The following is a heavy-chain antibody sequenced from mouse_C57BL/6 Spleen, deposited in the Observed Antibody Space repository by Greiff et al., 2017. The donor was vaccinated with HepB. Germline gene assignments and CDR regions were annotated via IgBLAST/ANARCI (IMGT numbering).Heavy chain of an antibody. CDR1: GYTFTDYE. CDR2: IDPETGGT. Sequence: VQLQQSGAELVRPGASVTLSCKASGYTFTDYEMHWVKQTPVHGLEWIGAIDPETGGTAYNQKFKGKAILTADKSSSTAYMERRSLTSEDSAVYYCTKFDGYYSAWFAYWGQGTLVTVSA. CDR3: TKFDGYYSAWFAY. J-gene: IGHJ3*01. D-gene: IGHD2-3*01. V-gene: IGHV1-15*01.